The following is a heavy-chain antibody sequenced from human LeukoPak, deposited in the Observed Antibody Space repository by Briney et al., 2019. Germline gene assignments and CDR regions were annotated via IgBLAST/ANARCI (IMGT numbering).Heavy chain of an antibody. CDR2: IYHSGST. CDR1: GGSISSGGYS. V-gene: IGHV4-30-2*01. Sequence: SQTLSLTCAVSGGSISSGGYSWSWIRQPPGKGLEWIGYIYHSGSTYYNPSLKSRVTISVDRSKNQFSLKLSSVTAADTAVYYCARVRRWLQLKGGWFDPWGQGTLVTVSS. CDR3: ARVRRWLQLKGGWFDP. D-gene: IGHD5-24*01. J-gene: IGHJ5*02.